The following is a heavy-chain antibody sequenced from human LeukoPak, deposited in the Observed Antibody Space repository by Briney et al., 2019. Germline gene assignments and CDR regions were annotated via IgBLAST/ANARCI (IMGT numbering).Heavy chain of an antibody. D-gene: IGHD1-26*01. CDR2: IGTRSNPI. CDR1: GFSSRDFY. Sequence: KPGGSLRLSCAASGFSSRDFYMSWIRQAPGMGLEWISYIGTRSNPIYYADSVKGRFTISRDDAKNSLYLQMNSLRDEDTAVYFCAREARGSGRDFDYWGQGILVTVSS. J-gene: IGHJ4*02. V-gene: IGHV3-11*01. CDR3: AREARGSGRDFDY.